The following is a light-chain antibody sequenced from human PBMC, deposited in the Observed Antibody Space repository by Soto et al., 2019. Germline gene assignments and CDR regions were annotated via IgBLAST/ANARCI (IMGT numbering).Light chain of an antibody. J-gene: IGKJ1*01. CDR3: QQYGRSWT. CDR2: GAS. CDR1: QNIFSNY. Sequence: IVLTQSPDTVSVSPGERVTLSCRASQNIFSNYLAWYQQKPGQAPRLLIYGASTRATGIADRFSGGGSGTDFTLTISRLEPEDFAVYHCQQYGRSWTFGQGTKVDNK. V-gene: IGKV3-20*01.